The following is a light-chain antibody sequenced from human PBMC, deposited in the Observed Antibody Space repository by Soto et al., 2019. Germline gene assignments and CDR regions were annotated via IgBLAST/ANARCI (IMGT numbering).Light chain of an antibody. Sequence: ELGLTQSPCTLSLSPGERATLSCRASQSVSSSYLAWYQQIPGQAPRLLIYGASSRATGITDRFSGRGSGTDFTLTISILEPEDCAVYYCQQYGSSPLTFGGGTNVEIK. CDR3: QQYGSSPLT. V-gene: IGKV3-20*01. CDR1: QSVSSSY. J-gene: IGKJ4*01. CDR2: GAS.